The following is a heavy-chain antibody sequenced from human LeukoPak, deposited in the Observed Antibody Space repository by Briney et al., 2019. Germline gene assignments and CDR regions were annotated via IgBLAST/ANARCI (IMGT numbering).Heavy chain of an antibody. CDR1: GGSFSGYY. CDR2: INHSGST. D-gene: IGHD6-13*01. CDR3: ARGRIPSRYSSSWYGY. Sequence: SETLSLTCAVYGGSFSGYYWSWIRQPPGKGLEWIGEINHSGSTNYNPSLKSRVTISVDTSENQFSLKLSSVTAADTAVYYCARGRIPSRYSSSWYGYWGQGTLVTVSS. V-gene: IGHV4-34*01. J-gene: IGHJ4*02.